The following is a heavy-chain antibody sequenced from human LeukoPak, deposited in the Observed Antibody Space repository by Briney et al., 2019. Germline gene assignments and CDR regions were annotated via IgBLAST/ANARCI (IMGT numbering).Heavy chain of an antibody. D-gene: IGHD6-6*01. J-gene: IGHJ3*02. V-gene: IGHV3-7*03. CDR2: IKQDGSEK. CDR1: GFTFSSYW. CDR3: ARMSFLKQRTPPRPDDAFDI. Sequence: GGSLRLSCAASGFTFSSYWMSWVLQAPGKGLEWVANIKQDGSEKYYVDSVKGRFTISRDNAKNSLYLQMNSLRAEDTAVYYCARMSFLKQRTPPRPDDAFDIWGQGTMITVSS.